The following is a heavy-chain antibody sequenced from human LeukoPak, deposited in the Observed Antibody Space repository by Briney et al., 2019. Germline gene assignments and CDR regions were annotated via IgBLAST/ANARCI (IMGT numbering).Heavy chain of an antibody. CDR1: GFTFSSYA. V-gene: IGHV3-30-3*01. CDR3: ARVGYYYDSSGYYDPIDY. D-gene: IGHD3-22*01. CDR2: ISYDGSNK. Sequence: GGSLRLSCAGSGFTFSSYAMHWVRQAPGKGPEWVAVISYDGSNKYYADSVKGRFTISRDNSKNTLYLQMNSLRAEDTAVYYCARVGYYYDSSGYYDPIDYWGQGTLVTVSS. J-gene: IGHJ4*02.